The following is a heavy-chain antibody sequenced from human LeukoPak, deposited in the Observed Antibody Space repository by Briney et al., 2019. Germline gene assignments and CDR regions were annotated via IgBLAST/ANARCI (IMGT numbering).Heavy chain of an antibody. J-gene: IGHJ5*02. D-gene: IGHD4-17*01. CDR2: IYITGST. Sequence: SETLSLTCTVSGGSISSSSYYWSWIRQSAGKGLEWIGRIYITGSTTYNPSLKSRVTMSLDTSKNQFSLKLSSVTAADTAVYYCARDPGTTGEVKFDPWGQGTLVTVSS. V-gene: IGHV4-61*02. CDR1: GGSISSSSYY. CDR3: ARDPGTTGEVKFDP.